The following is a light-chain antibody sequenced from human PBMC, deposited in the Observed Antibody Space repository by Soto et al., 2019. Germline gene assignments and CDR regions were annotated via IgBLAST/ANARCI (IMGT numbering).Light chain of an antibody. Sequence: AIQMTQYPSSPSASTGDRVTITYRASQGIGCSLAWYQQKPGKAPKLLIYAASTLQSGVPSRFSGSGSGTDFTLTISCLQSEDFATYYCQQYYSYPRTFGQGTKVDIE. CDR1: QGIGCS. CDR2: AAS. CDR3: QQYYSYPRT. V-gene: IGKV1-8*01. J-gene: IGKJ1*01.